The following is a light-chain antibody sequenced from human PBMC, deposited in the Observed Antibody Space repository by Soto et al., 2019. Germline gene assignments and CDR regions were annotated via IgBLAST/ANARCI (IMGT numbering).Light chain of an antibody. V-gene: IGLV2-14*01. CDR1: SSDVGNYNF. J-gene: IGLJ1*01. CDR3: SSYTSNNTYV. Sequence: QSVLTQPASVSGSPGQSIAISCTGTSSDVGNYNFVSWYQQHPGKAPKLMIYDVDDRPSGISNRFSGSKSGNTASLTISGLQAEDEADYYCSSYTSNNTYVFGTGTKATV. CDR2: DVD.